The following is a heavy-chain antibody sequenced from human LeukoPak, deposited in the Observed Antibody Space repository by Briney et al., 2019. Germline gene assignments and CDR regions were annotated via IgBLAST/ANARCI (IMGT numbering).Heavy chain of an antibody. CDR1: GYTFTSYG. D-gene: IGHD3-3*01. CDR2: ISAYNGNT. CDR3: ARDAGRDFWSGYYSRFDY. Sequence: GASVKVSCKASGYTFTSYGISWVRQAPGQGLEWMGWISAYNGNTNYAQKLQGRVTMTTDTSTSTAYMELRSLRSDDTAVYYCARDAGRDFWSGYYSRFDYWGQGTLVTVSS. V-gene: IGHV1-18*01. J-gene: IGHJ4*02.